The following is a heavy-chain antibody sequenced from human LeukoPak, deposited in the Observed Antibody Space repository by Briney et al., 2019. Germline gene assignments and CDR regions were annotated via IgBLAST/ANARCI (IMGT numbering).Heavy chain of an antibody. CDR2: IYYSGYT. CDR1: GGSISSYY. Sequence: SETLSLTWSVSGGSISSYYWSWIRQPPGNGLEWIGYIYYSGYTNYNPSLKSRVTMSVDTSKNQFSLQLSSVTAADTAVYYCARGQAVAGVWGQGTLVTVTS. D-gene: IGHD6-19*01. J-gene: IGHJ4*02. V-gene: IGHV4-59*01. CDR3: ARGQAVAGV.